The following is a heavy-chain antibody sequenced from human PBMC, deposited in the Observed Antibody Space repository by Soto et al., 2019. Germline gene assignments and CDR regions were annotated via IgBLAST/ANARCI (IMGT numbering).Heavy chain of an antibody. CDR2: IKQDGSEK. J-gene: IGHJ6*02. Sequence: LXLSFASSGFTFSIHWMSWVRQAPGKGLEWVANIKQDGSEKYYVDSVKGRFTISRDNAKNSLYLQMNSLRAEDTAVYYCARVKRGNQPYSSRHYGMDVWGQGTTVTVSS. D-gene: IGHD6-13*01. CDR3: ARVKRGNQPYSSRHYGMDV. V-gene: IGHV3-7*01. CDR1: GFTFSIHW.